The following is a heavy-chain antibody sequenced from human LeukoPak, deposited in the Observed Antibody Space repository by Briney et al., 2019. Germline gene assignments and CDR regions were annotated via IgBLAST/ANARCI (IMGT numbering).Heavy chain of an antibody. V-gene: IGHV1-2*02. J-gene: IGHJ4*02. CDR2: INPNSGGT. D-gene: IGHD3-10*01. CDR3: ARVRVRGVLDY. CDR1: GYTFTGYY. Sequence: ASVKVSCKASGYTFTGYYMHWVRQAPGQGLEWMGWINPNSGGTNYAQKFQGRVTMTRDTSISTAYMELRSLRSDDTAVYYCARVRVRGVLDYWGQGTLVTVSS.